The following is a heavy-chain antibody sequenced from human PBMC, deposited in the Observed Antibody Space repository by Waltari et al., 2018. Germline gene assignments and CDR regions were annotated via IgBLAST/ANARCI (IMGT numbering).Heavy chain of an antibody. Sequence: EVQLVESGGGLVQPGGSLRLSCAVSGSTFSSSWMHWVRQAPGKGLVWVSRIRADGDYTSYADSVKGRFTISRDNAKSTLYLQMNSLTAEDTAIYYCSTYTDVTFGDHWGQGALVTVSS. CDR2: IRADGDYT. D-gene: IGHD3-10*01. J-gene: IGHJ4*02. CDR1: GSTFSSSW. CDR3: STYTDVTFGDH. V-gene: IGHV3-74*01.